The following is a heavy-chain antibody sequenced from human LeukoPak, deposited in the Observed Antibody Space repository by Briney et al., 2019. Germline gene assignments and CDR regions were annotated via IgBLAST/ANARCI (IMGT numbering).Heavy chain of an antibody. CDR3: AKVRYFDY. Sequence: ASVKVSCKASGGTFNSYAMSWVRQAPGKGLEWVSAISGSGDATFYADSVKGRFTISRDNSKNTLYLQMDSLRAEDTAVYYCAKVRYFDYWSQGTLVTVSS. J-gene: IGHJ4*02. CDR2: ISGSGDAT. CDR1: GGTFNSYA. V-gene: IGHV3-23*01.